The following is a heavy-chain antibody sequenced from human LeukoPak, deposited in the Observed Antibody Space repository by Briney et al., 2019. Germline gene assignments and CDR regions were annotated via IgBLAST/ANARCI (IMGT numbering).Heavy chain of an antibody. CDR1: GFTFSSYA. CDR2: ISGSGGST. Sequence: GGSLRLSCAASGFTFSSYAMSWVRQAPGKGLEWVSAISGSGGSTHYADSVRGRFTISRDNSKNTLYLHMDSLRAEDTALYYCAKGVEYSDTNWFDPWGQGTLVTVSS. V-gene: IGHV3-23*01. CDR3: AKGVEYSDTNWFDP. J-gene: IGHJ5*02. D-gene: IGHD4-17*01.